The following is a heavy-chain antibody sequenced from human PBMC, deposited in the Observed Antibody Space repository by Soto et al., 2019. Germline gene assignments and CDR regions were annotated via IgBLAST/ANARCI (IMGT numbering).Heavy chain of an antibody. D-gene: IGHD4-4*01. Sequence: ASVKVSCKGLGYTFTSYGISWVRQAPGQGLEWMGWIRPNDGHTNYAQKFQDRVTMTRDTSTTTVYMDLRSLGSDDTAVYYCAIIGSGDYSDFGYWGQGTLVTVSP. CDR2: IRPNDGHT. CDR1: GYTFTSYG. J-gene: IGHJ4*02. V-gene: IGHV1-18*01. CDR3: AIIGSGDYSDFGY.